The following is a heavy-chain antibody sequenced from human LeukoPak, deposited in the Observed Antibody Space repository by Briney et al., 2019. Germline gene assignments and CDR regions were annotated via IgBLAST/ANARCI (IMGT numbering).Heavy chain of an antibody. D-gene: IGHD6-13*01. CDR1: GFTFDDYA. CDR3: AKDPVPSSYYYYGMDV. CDR2: ISWNSGSK. J-gene: IGHJ6*02. V-gene: IGHV3-9*01. Sequence: PGGSLRLSCAASGFTFDDYAMHWVRQGPGKGLEWVSCISWNSGSKGYADSVKGRFTISRDNAKNSLYLQTNSLRAEDTALYYCAKDPVPSSYYYYGMDVWGQGTTVTVSS.